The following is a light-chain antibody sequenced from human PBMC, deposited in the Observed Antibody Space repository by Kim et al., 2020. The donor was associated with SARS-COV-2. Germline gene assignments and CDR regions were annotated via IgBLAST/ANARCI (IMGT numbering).Light chain of an antibody. V-gene: IGKV1-9*01. CDR2: AAS. Sequence: DIQLTQSPSFLTASVGNRVTITCRASQDISTYLAWYQQKPGKAPNLLICAASTLQSGVPSRFSGSGSGTEFTLTISSLQPDDFATYCYQHLSSPHTFGEGTKLEI. CDR1: QDISTY. J-gene: IGKJ2*01. CDR3: QHLSSPHT.